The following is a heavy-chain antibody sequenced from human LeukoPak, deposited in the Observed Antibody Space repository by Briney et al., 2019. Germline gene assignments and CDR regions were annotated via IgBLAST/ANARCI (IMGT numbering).Heavy chain of an antibody. V-gene: IGHV5-51*01. D-gene: IGHD3-22*01. Sequence: PGESLKISFKGSGYRFTSYWIGWVRPMPGKGLEWMGIIYPGDSDTRYSPSFQGQVTISADKSISTAYLQWSSLKASDTAMYYCARRSGYYDSSGYGAFDIWGQGTMVTVSS. CDR2: IYPGDSDT. CDR1: GYRFTSYW. J-gene: IGHJ3*02. CDR3: ARRSGYYDSSGYGAFDI.